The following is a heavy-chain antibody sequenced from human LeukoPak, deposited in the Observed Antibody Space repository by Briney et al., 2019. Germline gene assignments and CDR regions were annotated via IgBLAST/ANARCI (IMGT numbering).Heavy chain of an antibody. Sequence: PSETLSPTSNVSRGSMSGSSYYSCWIRQPPGKGLEWIGSIHYSGSTYYNPSLNSRVTISEDTSKNQFSLKMSSVTAADTAVYWCASLHNFDLYYWGQGTLVTVSS. J-gene: IGHJ4*02. V-gene: IGHV4-39*01. CDR3: ASLHNFDLYY. D-gene: IGHD3-9*01. CDR1: RGSMSGSSYY. CDR2: IHYSGST.